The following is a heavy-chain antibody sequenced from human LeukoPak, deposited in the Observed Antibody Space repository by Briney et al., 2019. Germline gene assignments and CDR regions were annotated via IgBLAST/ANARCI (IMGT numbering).Heavy chain of an antibody. D-gene: IGHD3-9*01. V-gene: IGHV4-59*08. J-gene: IGHJ2*01. Sequence: PSETLSLTCTVSGGSISSYYWSWIRQPPGKGLEWIGYIYYSGSTNYNPSLKSRVTISVDTSKNQFSLKLSSVTAADTAVYYCARQYSDILTGYHRGELYWYFDLWGRGTLVTVSS. CDR1: GGSISSYY. CDR2: IYYSGST. CDR3: ARQYSDILTGYHRGELYWYFDL.